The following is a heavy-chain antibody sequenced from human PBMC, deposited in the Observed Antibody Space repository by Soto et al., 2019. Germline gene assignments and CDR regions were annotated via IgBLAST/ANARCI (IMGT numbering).Heavy chain of an antibody. Sequence: ETLSLTCAVYGGSFSGYYWSWIRQPPGKGLEWIGEINHSGSTNYNPSLKSRVTISVDTSKNQFSLKLSSVTAADTAVYYCAIRGSGGSRRKDAFDIWGQGTMGTVSS. D-gene: IGHD2-15*01. V-gene: IGHV4-34*01. CDR1: GGSFSGYY. J-gene: IGHJ3*02. CDR2: INHSGST. CDR3: AIRGSGGSRRKDAFDI.